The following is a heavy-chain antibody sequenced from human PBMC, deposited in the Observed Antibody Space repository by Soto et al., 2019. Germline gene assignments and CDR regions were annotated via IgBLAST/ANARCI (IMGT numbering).Heavy chain of an antibody. CDR1: GLTFSNYA. V-gene: IGHV3-23*01. CDR3: AKNQERELPRVIDF. Sequence: QPGGSLRLSCATSGLTFSNYAMSWVRQAPGGGLEWVSSMSGSSSTTYYADSVRGRFTISRDRSKNTLYLQMSSLGAEDTALYYCAKNQERELPRVIDFWGQGTLVTVSS. D-gene: IGHD1-7*01. J-gene: IGHJ4*02. CDR2: MSGSSSTT.